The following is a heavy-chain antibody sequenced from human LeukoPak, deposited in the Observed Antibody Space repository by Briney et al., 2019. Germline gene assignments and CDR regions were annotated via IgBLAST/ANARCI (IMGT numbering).Heavy chain of an antibody. CDR1: GFTFSSYG. CDR2: ISYDGSNK. D-gene: IGHD3-10*01. J-gene: IGHJ4*02. Sequence: PGGSLRLSCAASGFTFSSYGMHWVRQAPGKGLEWVAVISYDGSNKYYADSVKGRFTISRDNSKNTLYLQMNSLRAEDTAVYYYAKDRVLLWFGELSLLDAFDYWGQGTLVTVSS. CDR3: AKDRVLLWFGELSLLDAFDY. V-gene: IGHV3-30*18.